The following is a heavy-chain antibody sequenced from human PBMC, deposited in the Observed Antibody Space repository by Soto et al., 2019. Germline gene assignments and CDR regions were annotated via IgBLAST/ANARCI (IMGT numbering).Heavy chain of an antibody. V-gene: IGHV4-31*02. CDR2: IYYSGST. J-gene: IGHJ6*02. CDR3: ARVSLEWTALDGMDV. CDR1: GGSISSGGYY. D-gene: IGHD3-3*01. Sequence: PSATLSLACTVSGGSISSGGYYWSWIRQHPGEGLEWIGYIYYSGSTYYNPSLKSRVTISVDTPKNQFSLKLSSVTAADTAVYYCARVSLEWTALDGMDVWGQGTTVTVSS.